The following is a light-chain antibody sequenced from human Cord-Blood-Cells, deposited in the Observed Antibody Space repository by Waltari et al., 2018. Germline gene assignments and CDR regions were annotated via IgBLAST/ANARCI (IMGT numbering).Light chain of an antibody. V-gene: IGKV4-1*01. J-gene: IGKJ1*01. CDR2: WAS. CDR1: QSVLYSSNNKNY. CDR3: QQYYSTPWT. Sequence: DIVMTQSPDSLAVSLGERATINCKSSQSVLYSSNNKNYLAWYQQKPGQPPKLLIYWASTRESGVPDRVSGSGSGTDFALTISSLQAGDGAVYYCQQYYSTPWTFGQGTKVEIK.